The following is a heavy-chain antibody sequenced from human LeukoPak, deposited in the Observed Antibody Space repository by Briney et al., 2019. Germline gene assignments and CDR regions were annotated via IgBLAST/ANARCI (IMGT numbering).Heavy chain of an antibody. Sequence: GGSLRLSCAASGFTFSSYSMNWVRQAPGKGLEWVSSISSSSSTIYYADSVKGRFTISRDNAKNSLYLQMNSLRAEDTAVYYCARDSYYYDSSGYYPGDYWGQGTLVTVSS. CDR1: GFTFSSYS. CDR3: ARDSYYYDSSGYYPGDY. CDR2: ISSSSSTI. D-gene: IGHD3-22*01. J-gene: IGHJ4*02. V-gene: IGHV3-48*01.